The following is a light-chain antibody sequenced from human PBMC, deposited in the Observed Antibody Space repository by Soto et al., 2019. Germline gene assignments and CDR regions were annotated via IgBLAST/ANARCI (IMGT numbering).Light chain of an antibody. CDR1: QSVNSN. V-gene: IGKV3-15*01. J-gene: IGKJ1*01. CDR2: GAS. CDR3: QQYNNWPA. Sequence: EIVMTQSPATLSVSPGERATLSCRASQSVNSNLAWYQQKPGQAPRLLIYGASTRATGIPARFSGSGSGTEFALTISSLQSEDSAVYYCQQYNNWPAFGHGTKVDIK.